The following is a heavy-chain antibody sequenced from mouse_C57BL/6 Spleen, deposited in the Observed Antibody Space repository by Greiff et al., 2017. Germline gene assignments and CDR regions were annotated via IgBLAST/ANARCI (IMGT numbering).Heavy chain of an antibody. CDR1: GYAFPNYL. V-gene: IGHV1-54*01. J-gene: IGHJ4*01. Sequence: QVQLQQSGAELVRPGTSVKVSCKASGYAFPNYLIEWVKQRPGQGLEWIGVINPGSGGTNYNEKFKGKATLTADKSSSTAYMQLSSLTSEDSAVYVCSRGEVVRGNYAMDYWGQGTSVTVSS. CDR2: INPGSGGT. CDR3: SRGEVVRGNYAMDY. D-gene: IGHD1-1*01.